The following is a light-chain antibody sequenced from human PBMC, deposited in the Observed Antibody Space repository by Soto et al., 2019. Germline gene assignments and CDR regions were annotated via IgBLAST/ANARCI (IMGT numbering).Light chain of an antibody. CDR2: DNN. J-gene: IGLJ2*01. CDR3: GTWDSSLSGVV. CDR1: SSDVGGYNY. V-gene: IGLV1-51*01. Sequence: QSALTQPASVSGSPGQSITISCTGSSSDVGGYNYVSWYQQLPGTAPKLLIYDNNKRPSGIPDRFSGSKSGTSATLGITGLQTGDEADYYCGTWDSSLSGVVFGGGTKLTVL.